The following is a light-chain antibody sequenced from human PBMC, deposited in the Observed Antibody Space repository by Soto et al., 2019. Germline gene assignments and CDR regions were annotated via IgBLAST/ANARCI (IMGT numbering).Light chain of an antibody. Sequence: EIVLTQSPGTLSLSPGERATLSCRASQSVSSSYLAWYQQKPGQAPRLLIYGASSRATASPDRFSGSGSGTDFTLTISRLEPKDFAVYYCQQYGSSQWTFGQGTKVEIK. J-gene: IGKJ1*01. CDR2: GAS. V-gene: IGKV3-20*01. CDR3: QQYGSSQWT. CDR1: QSVSSSY.